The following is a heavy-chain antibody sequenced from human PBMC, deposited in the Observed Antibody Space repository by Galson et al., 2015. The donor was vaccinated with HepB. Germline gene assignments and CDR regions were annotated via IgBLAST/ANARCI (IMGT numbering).Heavy chain of an antibody. V-gene: IGHV5-51*01. CDR3: ARQGRYGDFSPTVDY. Sequence: QSGAEVKKPGESLKISCKGSGYSFTSYWIGWVRQMPGKGLEWMGIIYPGDSDTRYSPSFQGQVTISADEFISTAYLQWSSLKASDTAMYYCARQGRYGDFSPTVDYWGQGTLVTVSS. D-gene: IGHD4-17*01. CDR2: IYPGDSDT. J-gene: IGHJ4*02. CDR1: GYSFTSYW.